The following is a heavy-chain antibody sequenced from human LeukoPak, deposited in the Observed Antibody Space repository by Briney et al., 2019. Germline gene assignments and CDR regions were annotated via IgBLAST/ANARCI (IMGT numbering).Heavy chain of an antibody. CDR2: ISGSGSTI. CDR1: GFTFSDYY. D-gene: IGHD2-15*01. V-gene: IGHV3-11*04. Sequence: GGSLRLSCAASGFTFSDYYMSWIRQAPGKGLEWVSYISGSGSTIYYADSVKGRFTISRDNAKNTLYLQMNSLRAEDTAVYYGVVAATVTAPSFDYWGQGTLVTVSS. J-gene: IGHJ4*02. CDR3: VVAATVTAPSFDY.